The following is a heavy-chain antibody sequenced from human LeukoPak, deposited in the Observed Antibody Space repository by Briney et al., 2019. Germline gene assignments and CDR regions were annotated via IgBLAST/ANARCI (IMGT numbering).Heavy chain of an antibody. Sequence: ASVNVSCKASGYTFTIYYMHCVRQAPGRGLEWMGIINPSGGSTSYAQKFQGRVTMTRDTSTSTVYMELSSLRSEDTAVYYCARAQFRRPYYFDYWGQGTLVTVSS. CDR3: ARAQFRRPYYFDY. CDR1: GYTFTIYY. V-gene: IGHV1-46*01. D-gene: IGHD3-10*01. J-gene: IGHJ4*02. CDR2: INPSGGST.